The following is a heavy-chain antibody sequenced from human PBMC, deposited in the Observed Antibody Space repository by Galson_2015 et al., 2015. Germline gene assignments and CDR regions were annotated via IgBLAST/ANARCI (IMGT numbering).Heavy chain of an antibody. CDR1: GFTFSNYG. D-gene: IGHD3-22*01. J-gene: IGHJ3*02. Sequence: FLRLSCAASGFTFSNYGMHWVRQAPGKGLEWVAVIWSDGRTKFYVDSVKGRFTISRDTSNNTLYLQMNSLRGEDTAVYYCARDGTYSSGRDRALDIRGQGTMVTVSS. CDR3: ARDGTYSSGRDRALDI. CDR2: IWSDGRTK. V-gene: IGHV3-33*01.